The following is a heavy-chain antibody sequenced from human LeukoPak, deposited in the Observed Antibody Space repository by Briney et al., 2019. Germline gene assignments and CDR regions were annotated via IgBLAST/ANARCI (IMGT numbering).Heavy chain of an antibody. Sequence: GESLKISCKGSGYSFTTYWIGWVRQMPGKGLEWMGIIYPGDSDATYSPSFQGQVTISAGKSISTAYLQWSSLKASDTAMYYCARSGIVGAKAAFDIWGQGTMVTVSS. V-gene: IGHV5-51*01. CDR3: ARSGIVGAKAAFDI. CDR1: GYSFTTYW. J-gene: IGHJ3*02. D-gene: IGHD1-26*01. CDR2: IYPGDSDA.